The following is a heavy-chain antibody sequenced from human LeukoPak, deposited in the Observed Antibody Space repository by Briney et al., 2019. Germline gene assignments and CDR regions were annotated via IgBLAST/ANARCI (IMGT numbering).Heavy chain of an antibody. D-gene: IGHD3-16*01. CDR1: ANTFTCYY. CDR2: INPNRGGT. V-gene: IGHV1-2*02. J-gene: IGHJ3*02. Sequence: ASVKVSCKASANTFTCYYMHWVRQAPGQGLEWMGWINPNRGGTNYAQKFHGRVTMTRDTSISTAYMQLSRLTFDDTAVYYCARLGSSDIWGQGTMVTVSS. CDR3: ARLGSSDI.